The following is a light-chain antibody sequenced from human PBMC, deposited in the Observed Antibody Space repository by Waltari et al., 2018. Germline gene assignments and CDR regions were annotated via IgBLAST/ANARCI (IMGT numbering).Light chain of an antibody. CDR2: DAS. J-gene: IGKJ5*01. CDR1: RGIDSY. V-gene: IGKV1-39*01. Sequence: TWPASRGIDSYLNWYQQRPGRAPKLLIYDASTLQREVPTRFSGGGIGTDFTLTINNLQPEDFATYFCQQSYSPPFTFGQGTRLEI. CDR3: QQSYSPPFT.